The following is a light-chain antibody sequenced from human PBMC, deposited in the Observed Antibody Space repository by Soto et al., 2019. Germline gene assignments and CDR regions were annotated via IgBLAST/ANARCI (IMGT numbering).Light chain of an antibody. CDR2: EGS. Sequence: QSALTQPASVSGSPGQSITISCTGTSNDIGSYNLVSWYQQHPGKAPKLMIFEGSKRPSGVSDRFSGSRSGNTASLTISGLQAEDEADYYCCSFAHSSDYVFGSGTKVTVL. V-gene: IGLV2-23*01. CDR3: CSFAHSSDYV. CDR1: SNDIGSYNL. J-gene: IGLJ1*01.